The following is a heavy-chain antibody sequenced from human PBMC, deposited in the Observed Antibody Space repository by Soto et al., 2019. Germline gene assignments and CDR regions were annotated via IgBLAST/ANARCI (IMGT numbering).Heavy chain of an antibody. CDR2: IYTSGST. J-gene: IGHJ5*02. CDR1: GGSISSYY. D-gene: IGHD3-10*01. V-gene: IGHV4-4*07. CDR3: ARDLWEYYYGSGSYYIDWFDP. Sequence: QVQLQESGPGLVKPSETLSLTCTVSGGSISSYYWSWIRQPAGKGLEWIGRIYTSGSTNYNPSLKSRVTMSVDTSKNQFSLKLSSVTAADTAVYYCARDLWEYYYGSGSYYIDWFDPWGQGTLVTVSS.